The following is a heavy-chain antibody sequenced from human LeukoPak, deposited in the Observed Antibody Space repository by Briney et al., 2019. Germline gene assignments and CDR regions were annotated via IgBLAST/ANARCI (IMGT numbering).Heavy chain of an antibody. V-gene: IGHV1-69*01. Sequence: SVKVSRKASGGTFSSYAISWVRQAPGQGLEWMGGIIPIFGTANYAQKFQGRVTITADESTSTAYMELSSLRSEDTAVYYCARTAHYYGSGSYYNRGPQPYPMDVWGKGTTVTVSS. D-gene: IGHD3-10*01. CDR1: GGTFSSYA. CDR3: ARTAHYYGSGSYYNRGPQPYPMDV. CDR2: IIPIFGTA. J-gene: IGHJ6*04.